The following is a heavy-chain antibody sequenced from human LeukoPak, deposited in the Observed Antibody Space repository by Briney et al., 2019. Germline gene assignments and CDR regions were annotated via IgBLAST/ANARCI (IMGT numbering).Heavy chain of an antibody. J-gene: IGHJ4*02. Sequence: SVKVSCKASGGTFSSYAISWVRQAPGQGLEWMGGIIPIFGTANYAQKFQGRVTITADKSTSTAYMELSRLRSDDTAVYYCARDLSYDFWSGYSERVYYFDYWGQGTLVTVSS. CDR2: IIPIFGTA. CDR3: ARDLSYDFWSGYSERVYYFDY. V-gene: IGHV1-69*06. D-gene: IGHD3-3*01. CDR1: GGTFSSYA.